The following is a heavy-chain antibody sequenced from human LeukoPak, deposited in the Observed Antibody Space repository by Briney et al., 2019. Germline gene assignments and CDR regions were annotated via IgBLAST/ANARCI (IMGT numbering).Heavy chain of an antibody. D-gene: IGHD6-13*01. Sequence: PGGSLRLSCAASGFTFTTHWMSWVRQAPGKGLEWVANIEPDGSAKYYVDSVKGRFTVSRDNAKNSLYLQMNSLRAEDTAVYYCARVRGTKQQLAPFDYWGQGTLVTVSS. CDR3: ARVRGTKQQLAPFDY. CDR2: IEPDGSAK. V-gene: IGHV3-7*01. CDR1: GFTFTTHW. J-gene: IGHJ4*02.